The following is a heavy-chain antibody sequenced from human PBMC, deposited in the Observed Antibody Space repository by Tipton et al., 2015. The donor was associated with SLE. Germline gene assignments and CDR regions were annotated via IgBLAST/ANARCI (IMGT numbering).Heavy chain of an antibody. J-gene: IGHJ6*03. D-gene: IGHD1-26*01. Sequence: TLSLTCAVYGGSFSGYYWSWIRQSPEKGPEWIGTIYYSGSTYYYPSLKSRITISVDTSKNQFSLEVRSVTAADTAVYYCARSGSYPYYYYYMDVWGKGTTVTVSS. CDR2: IYYSGST. CDR3: ARSGSYPYYYYYMDV. CDR1: GGSFSGYY. V-gene: IGHV4-34*01.